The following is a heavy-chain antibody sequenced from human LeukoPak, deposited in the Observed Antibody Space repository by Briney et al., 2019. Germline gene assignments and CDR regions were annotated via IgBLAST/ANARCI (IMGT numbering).Heavy chain of an antibody. D-gene: IGHD2-2*01. CDR3: ARDLDCSSTSCYGYLSYYYYYYGMDV. CDR2: IYSGGTT. V-gene: IGHV3-53*01. CDR1: GFTVSSNY. Sequence: GGSLRLSCAASGFTVSSNYMSWVRQAPGKGLEWVSIIYSGGTTYYADSVKGRFTISRDNAKNSLYLQMNSLRAEDTAVYYCARDLDCSSTSCYGYLSYYYYYYGMDVWGQGTTVTVSS. J-gene: IGHJ6*02.